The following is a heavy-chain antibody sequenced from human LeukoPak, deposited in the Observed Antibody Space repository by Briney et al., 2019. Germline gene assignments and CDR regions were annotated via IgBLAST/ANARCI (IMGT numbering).Heavy chain of an antibody. J-gene: IGHJ4*02. CDR1: GLAFSAYK. Sequence: GGSLRLSCAASGLAFSAYKMHWVRQAPRKGLVWVSRISTDGYTTDYADFVQGRFTASRDNTENTWSLEMNSLRAEDTAVYYCVVGGSPGYWGQGTLVTVSS. V-gene: IGHV3-74*01. CDR3: VVGGSPGY. CDR2: ISTDGYTT. D-gene: IGHD2-15*01.